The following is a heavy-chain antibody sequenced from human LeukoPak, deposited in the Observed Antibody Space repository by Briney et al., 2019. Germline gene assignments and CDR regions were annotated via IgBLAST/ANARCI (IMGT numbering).Heavy chain of an antibody. V-gene: IGHV3-7*01. D-gene: IGHD3-10*01. CDR2: IKQDGSEK. CDR3: ARERGSGSYHPFDP. Sequence: GGSLRLSCAASGFPFSSYAMSWVRQAPGKGLEWVANIKQDGSEKNYVDSVKGRFTISRDNAKNSLYLQMNSLRADDTAVYYCARERGSGSYHPFDPWGQGTLATVSS. J-gene: IGHJ5*02. CDR1: GFPFSSYA.